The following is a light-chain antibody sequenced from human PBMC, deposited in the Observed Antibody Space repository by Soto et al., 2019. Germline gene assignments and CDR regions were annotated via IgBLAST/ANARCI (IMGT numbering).Light chain of an antibody. CDR2: DAS. CDR1: QSISIW. Sequence: DIQMTQSPSTPSSSVGDRVTISCRASQSISIWLAWYQQKPGKAPKLIIYDASSLESGVPSRFSGSGSGTDFTLTISSLQPEDFATYYCQQSYSTPTWTFGQGTKVDIK. V-gene: IGKV1-39*01. J-gene: IGKJ1*01. CDR3: QQSYSTPTWT.